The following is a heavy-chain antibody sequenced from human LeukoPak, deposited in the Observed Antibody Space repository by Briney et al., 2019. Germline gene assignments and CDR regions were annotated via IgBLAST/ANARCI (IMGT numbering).Heavy chain of an antibody. Sequence: GESLKISCKGSGYSFTNYWAAWVCQMPGKGLEFMGMLYPGGDSDASYGPSFQGQVTISADKSITTAYLQWSSLKASDAATYYCATSTGGAYFHYWGQGTLVTVSS. CDR2: LYPGGDSDA. CDR1: GYSFTNYW. CDR3: ATSTGGAYFHY. D-gene: IGHD3-16*01. V-gene: IGHV5-51*01. J-gene: IGHJ4*02.